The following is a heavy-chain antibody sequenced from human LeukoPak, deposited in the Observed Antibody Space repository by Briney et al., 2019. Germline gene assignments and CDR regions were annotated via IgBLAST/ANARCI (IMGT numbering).Heavy chain of an antibody. Sequence: GGSLRLSCAASGFTVSSNYMSWVRQAPGKGLEWVSVIYSGGSTYYADSVKGRFTISRDNSKNTLYLQMNSLRAEDTAVYYCAKTGYYDSSGYYYNDYWGQGTLVTVSS. J-gene: IGHJ4*02. D-gene: IGHD3-22*01. CDR2: IYSGGST. CDR1: GFTVSSNY. CDR3: AKTGYYDSSGYYYNDY. V-gene: IGHV3-53*01.